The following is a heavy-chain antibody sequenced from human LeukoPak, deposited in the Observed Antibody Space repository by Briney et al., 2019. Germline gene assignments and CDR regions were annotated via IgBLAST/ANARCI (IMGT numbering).Heavy chain of an antibody. CDR2: INPSGGST. V-gene: IGHV1-46*01. CDR1: GYTFTGYY. D-gene: IGHD3-3*01. J-gene: IGHJ6*03. Sequence: GASVKVSCKASGYTFTGYYMHWVRQAPGQGLEWMGIINPSGGSTSYAQKFQGRVTMTRDTSTSTVYMGLSSLRSEDTAVYYCARNTIFGVVPRVWYYMDVWGKGTTVTVSS. CDR3: ARNTIFGVVPRVWYYMDV.